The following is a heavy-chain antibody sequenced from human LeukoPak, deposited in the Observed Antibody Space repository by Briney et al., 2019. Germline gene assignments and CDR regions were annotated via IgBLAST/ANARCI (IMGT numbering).Heavy chain of an antibody. CDR3: ARPANLYYASDAFDL. CDR1: GYTFTNYG. CDR2: ISPYNDNT. J-gene: IGHJ3*01. D-gene: IGHD2-8*01. V-gene: IGHV1-18*01. Sequence: GASVKVSCKTSGYTFTNYGLSWVRQAPGQGLEWMGWISPYNDNTNYAQKFQGRVTMTTDTSTRTAYMELRSLRSDDTAVYYCARPANLYYASDAFDLWGQGTMVTVSS.